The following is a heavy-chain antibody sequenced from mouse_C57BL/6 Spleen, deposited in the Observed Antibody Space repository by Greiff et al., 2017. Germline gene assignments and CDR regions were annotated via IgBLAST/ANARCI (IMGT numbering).Heavy chain of an antibody. CDR2: IDPEDGDT. D-gene: IGHD2-4*01. J-gene: IGHJ4*01. CDR3: TTWGYYDVRYYAMDY. V-gene: IGHV14-1*01. Sequence: EVQLQQSGAELVRPGASVKLSCTASGFNIKDYYMPWVHQTPDQGLEWIGRIDPEDGDTEYAPKFQGKATMTADTSSNTAYLQLSSLTSEDTAVYYCTTWGYYDVRYYAMDYWGQGTSVTVSS. CDR1: GFNIKDYY.